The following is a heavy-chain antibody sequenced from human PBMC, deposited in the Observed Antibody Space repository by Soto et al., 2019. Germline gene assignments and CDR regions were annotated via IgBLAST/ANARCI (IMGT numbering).Heavy chain of an antibody. J-gene: IGHJ4*01. CDR1: GFRFSNSA. V-gene: IGHV1-58*01. Sequence: GASVKVTCKTPGFRFSNSAGQWVRQARGQSLEWIGWIIVGSGQTKSAQNIQERLTITRDISTSTVYMELSSLNSEDTAVYYCAAELYERGVCCYFVYWG. CDR3: AAELYERGVCCYFVY. CDR2: IIVGSGQT. D-gene: IGHD2-21*02.